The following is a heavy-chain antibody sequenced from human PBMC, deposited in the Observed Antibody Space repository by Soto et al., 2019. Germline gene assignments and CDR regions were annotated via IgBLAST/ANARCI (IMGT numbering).Heavy chain of an antibody. D-gene: IGHD5-12*01. J-gene: IGHJ5*02. CDR2: ISGSGGST. CDR3: AKDFRGYSGYAWFDP. Sequence: GGSLRLSCAASGFTFSSYAMSWVRQAPGKGLEWVSAISGSGGSTYYADSVKGRFTISRDNSKNTLYLQMNSLRAEDTAVYYCAKDFRGYSGYAWFDPWGQGTLVTVSS. V-gene: IGHV3-23*01. CDR1: GFTFSSYA.